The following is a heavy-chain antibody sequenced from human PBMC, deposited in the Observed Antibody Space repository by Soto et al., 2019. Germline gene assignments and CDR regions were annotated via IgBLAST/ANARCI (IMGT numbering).Heavy chain of an antibody. J-gene: IGHJ6*02. CDR2: ISNSGHAI. CDR1: GFTFSAYY. Sequence: QAQLVESGGGLVKPGGSLRLSCVASGFTFSAYYMSWIRQAPGKGLEWVSYISNSGHAIYYADSVKGRFTVSRDNSNNSMSLQMDSLRADDTAIYYCARDARYASSSYGFDVWGQGATVSVSS. CDR3: ARDARYASSSYGFDV. D-gene: IGHD6-13*01. V-gene: IGHV3-11*01.